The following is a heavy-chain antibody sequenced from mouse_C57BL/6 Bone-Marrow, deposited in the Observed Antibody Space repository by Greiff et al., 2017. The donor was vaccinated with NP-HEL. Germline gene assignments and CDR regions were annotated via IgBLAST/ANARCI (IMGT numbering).Heavy chain of an antibody. D-gene: IGHD1-1*01. CDR1: GFSLTSYG. CDR2: IWSGGST. Sequence: QVQLQQSGPGLVQPSQSLSITCTVSGFSLTSYGVHWVRQSPGKGLEWLGVIWSGGSTDYNAAFISRLSISKDNSKSQVFFKMNSRQADDTAIYYCASYYYGSEGFAYWGQGTLVTVSA. CDR3: ASYYYGSEGFAY. V-gene: IGHV2-2*01. J-gene: IGHJ3*01.